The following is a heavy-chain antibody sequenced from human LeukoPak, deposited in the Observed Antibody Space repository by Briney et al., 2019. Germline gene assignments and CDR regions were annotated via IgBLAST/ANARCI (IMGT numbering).Heavy chain of an antibody. D-gene: IGHD2-2*01. V-gene: IGHV1-69*01. CDR2: IIPIFGTA. J-gene: IGHJ4*02. CDR1: GGTFSSYA. CDR3: VKGERKSLAMADY. Sequence: SVKVSCKASGGTFSSYAISWVRQAPGQGLEWMGGIIPIFGTANYAQKFQGRVTITADESTSTAYMELSSLRSEGTAVYYCVKGERKSLAMADYWGQGTLVTVSS.